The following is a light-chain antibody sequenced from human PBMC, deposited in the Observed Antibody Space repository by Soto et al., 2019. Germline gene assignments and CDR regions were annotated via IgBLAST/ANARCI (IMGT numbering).Light chain of an antibody. CDR2: AAS. J-gene: IGKJ1*01. V-gene: IGKV1-39*01. CDR1: QSISSY. CDR3: QQRYNSPQS. Sequence: DIQMTQSPSSLSASVGDRVTITCRASQSISSYLNWYQQKPGKAPKLLIYAASSLQSGVPSRFSGSGSGTAFTLTMSSLQPEDFATYYCQQRYNSPQSCGRGTKVDIK.